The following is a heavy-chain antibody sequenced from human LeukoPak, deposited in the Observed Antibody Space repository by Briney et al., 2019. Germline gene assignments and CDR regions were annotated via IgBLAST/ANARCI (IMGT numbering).Heavy chain of an antibody. J-gene: IGHJ4*02. CDR1: RFTFTTFSDYV. D-gene: IGHD2-15*01. CDR2: ILYDGSNE. Sequence: PGKSLRLSCAASRFTFTTFSDYVMHWARQAPGKGLEWVALILYDGSNEYYADSVKGRFSISRDNSKNTLYLQMNSLRAEDTAVYYCARDESYCSGDTCYSTDYLDYWGQGTLVTVSS. CDR3: ARDESYCSGDTCYSTDYLDY. V-gene: IGHV3-30-3*01.